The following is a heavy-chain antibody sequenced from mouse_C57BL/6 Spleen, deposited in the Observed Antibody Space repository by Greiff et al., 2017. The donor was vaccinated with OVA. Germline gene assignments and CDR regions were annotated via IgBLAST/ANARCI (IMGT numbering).Heavy chain of an antibody. J-gene: IGHJ4*01. V-gene: IGHV1-52*01. CDR1: GYTFTSYW. CDR2: IDPSDSET. Sequence: QVQLQQPGAELVRPGSSVKLSCKASGYTFTSYWMHWVKQRPIQGLEWIGNIDPSDSETHYNQKFKDKATLTVDKSSSTAYMQLSSLTSEDSAVYDCAIRGGWRDYAMDYWGQGTSVTVSS. D-gene: IGHD1-1*02. CDR3: AIRGGWRDYAMDY.